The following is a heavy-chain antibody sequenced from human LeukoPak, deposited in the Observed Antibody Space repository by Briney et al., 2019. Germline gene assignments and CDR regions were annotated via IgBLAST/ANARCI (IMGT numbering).Heavy chain of an antibody. D-gene: IGHD4-17*01. CDR1: GFTVSSNY. CDR3: ARVGGPDYGDFFDY. CDR2: IYSGGST. Sequence: PGGSLRLSCAASGFTVSSNYMSWVRQAPGKGLEWVSVIYSGGSTYYADSVKGRFTISRDNSKNTLYLQMNSLRAEDTAVYYCARVGGPDYGDFFDYWGQGTLVTVSS. V-gene: IGHV3-53*01. J-gene: IGHJ4*02.